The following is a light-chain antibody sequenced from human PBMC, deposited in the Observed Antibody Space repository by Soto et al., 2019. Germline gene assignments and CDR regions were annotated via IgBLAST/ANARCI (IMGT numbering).Light chain of an antibody. CDR2: GAS. CDR1: QSVSSN. CDR3: QQYNNWPPWT. J-gene: IGKJ1*01. Sequence: EIVMTQSLATLSVSPGERATLSCRASQSVSSNLAGYQQKPGRAPRLLLYGASTRSTGIPARFSGSGSGTEFTLTISSLQSEDFAVYYCQQYNNWPPWTFGQGTKVEIK. V-gene: IGKV3-15*01.